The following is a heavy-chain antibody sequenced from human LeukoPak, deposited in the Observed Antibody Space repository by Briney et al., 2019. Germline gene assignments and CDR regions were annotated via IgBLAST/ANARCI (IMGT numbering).Heavy chain of an antibody. CDR1: GFTFTGHN. CDR3: ARELREGGSGWFYYYYGMDV. J-gene: IGHJ6*02. Sequence: GGSLRLSCAASGFTFTGHNMNWVRQAPGKGLEWVAYISISSGTIYYADSVKGRFSISRDNAKSSLDLQMNSLRAEDTAVYYCARELREGGSGWFYYYYGMDVWGQGTTVTVSS. CDR2: ISISSGTI. V-gene: IGHV3-48*04. D-gene: IGHD6-19*01.